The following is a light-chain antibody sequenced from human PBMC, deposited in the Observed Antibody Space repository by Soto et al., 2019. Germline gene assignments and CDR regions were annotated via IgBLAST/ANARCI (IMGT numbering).Light chain of an antibody. Sequence: QSVLTQPPSVSAAPGQKVTISCSGSSSNIGNNYVSWYQQLPGTAPKLLIYDNNKRPSGIPDRFSGSKSGTSATLGITGPETGDEADHYCGTWDSSLSAVVFGGGTKLTVL. J-gene: IGLJ2*01. CDR2: DNN. V-gene: IGLV1-51*01. CDR3: GTWDSSLSAVV. CDR1: SSNIGNNY.